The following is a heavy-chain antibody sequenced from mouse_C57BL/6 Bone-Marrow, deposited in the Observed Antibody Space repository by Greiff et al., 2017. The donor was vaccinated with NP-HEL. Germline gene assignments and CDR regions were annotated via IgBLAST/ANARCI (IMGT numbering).Heavy chain of an antibody. CDR1: GYTFTDYN. CDR3: ARREETGPYWYFDV. V-gene: IGHV1-18*01. J-gene: IGHJ1*03. Sequence: VQLQQSGPELVKPGASVKIPCKASGYTFTDYNMDWVKQSHGKSLEWIGDINPNNGGTIYNQKFKGKATLTVDKSSSTAYMELRSLTSEDTAVYYCARREETGPYWYFDVWGTGTTVTVSS. CDR2: INPNNGGT. D-gene: IGHD4-1*01.